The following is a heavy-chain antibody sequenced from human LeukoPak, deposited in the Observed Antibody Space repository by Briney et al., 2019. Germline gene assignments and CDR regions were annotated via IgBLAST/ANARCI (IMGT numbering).Heavy chain of an antibody. J-gene: IGHJ4*02. CDR1: GDSISSSSHY. Sequence: SETLSLTCTVSGDSISSSSHYWGWIRQPPGKGLEWIGSIYYSGSTYYNPSLRSRVTISVDTSKNQFSLKLSSVTAADTAVYYCARYYDILTGYFDYWGQGTLVTVSS. D-gene: IGHD3-9*01. CDR3: ARYYDILTGYFDY. CDR2: IYYSGST. V-gene: IGHV4-39*01.